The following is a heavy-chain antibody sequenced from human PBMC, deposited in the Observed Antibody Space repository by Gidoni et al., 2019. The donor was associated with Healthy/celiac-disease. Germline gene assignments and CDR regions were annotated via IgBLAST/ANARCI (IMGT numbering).Heavy chain of an antibody. CDR3: ATLGAYCGGDCYSYYFDY. CDR2: ISGSGGST. CDR1: GFTFSSYA. V-gene: IGHV3-23*01. D-gene: IGHD2-21*02. Sequence: EVQLLESGGGLVQPGGSLRLSCAASGFTFSSYAMSWVRQAPGKGLEWVSAISGSGGSTYYADSVKGRFTISRDNSKNTLYLQMNSLRAEDTAVYYCATLGAYCGGDCYSYYFDYWGQGTLVTVSS. J-gene: IGHJ4*02.